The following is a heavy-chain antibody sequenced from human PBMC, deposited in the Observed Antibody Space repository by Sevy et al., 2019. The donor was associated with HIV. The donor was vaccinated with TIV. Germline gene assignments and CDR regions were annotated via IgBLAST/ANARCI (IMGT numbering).Heavy chain of an antibody. J-gene: IGHJ3*02. D-gene: IGHD3-16*01. CDR3: ARGGINSRASDAFDI. CDR1: GGSISSYY. V-gene: IGHV4-4*07. CDR2: IYTSGST. Sequence: SETLSLTCTVSGGSISSYYWSWIRQPAGKGLEWIGRIYTSGSTNYNPSLRSRVTMSVDTSKNQFSLKLRSVTAADTAVYYCARGGINSRASDAFDIWGQGTMVTVSS.